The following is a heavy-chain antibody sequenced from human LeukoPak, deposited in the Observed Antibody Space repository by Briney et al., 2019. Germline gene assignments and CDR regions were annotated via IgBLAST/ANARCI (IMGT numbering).Heavy chain of an antibody. CDR2: ISGGGITT. CDR3: PRQSYASGWNPFDY. J-gene: IGHJ4*02. CDR1: GFTFSNYA. Sequence: GGSLRLSCAASGFTFSNYAMSWVRQAPGKGLEWVSTISGGGITTYYADSAEGRFTISRDNSKNTMFLQMNSLRADDTAVYYCPRQSYASGWNPFDYWGQGTLVTVSS. D-gene: IGHD6-19*01. V-gene: IGHV3-23*01.